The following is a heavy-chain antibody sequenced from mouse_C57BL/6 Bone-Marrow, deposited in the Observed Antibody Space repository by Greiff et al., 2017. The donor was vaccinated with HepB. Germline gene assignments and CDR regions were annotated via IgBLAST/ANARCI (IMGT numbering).Heavy chain of an antibody. D-gene: IGHD1-1*01. CDR1: GFTFTDYY. Sequence: EVNVVESGGGLVQPGGSLSLSCAASGFTFTDYYMSWVRQPPGKALEWLGFIRNKANGYTTEYSASVKGRFTISRDNSQSILYLQMNALRADDSATYYGARFPSYYYGSSYWYFDVWGTGTTVTVSS. J-gene: IGHJ1*03. CDR3: ARFPSYYYGSSYWYFDV. V-gene: IGHV7-3*01. CDR2: IRNKANGYTT.